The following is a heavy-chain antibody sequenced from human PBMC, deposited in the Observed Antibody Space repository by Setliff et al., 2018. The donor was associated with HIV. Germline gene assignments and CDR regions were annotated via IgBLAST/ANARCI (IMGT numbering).Heavy chain of an antibody. Sequence: GGSLRLSCAASGFTFSSYSINWVRQAPGTGLEWISYISSSSSSIYHADSVKGRFTISRDNTRSTLYLQMNRLRVEDTAVYYCLRGPQFRPHWGQGTLVTVSS. V-gene: IGHV3-48*04. CDR1: GFTFSSYS. J-gene: IGHJ4*02. CDR2: ISSSSSSI. CDR3: LRGPQFRPH.